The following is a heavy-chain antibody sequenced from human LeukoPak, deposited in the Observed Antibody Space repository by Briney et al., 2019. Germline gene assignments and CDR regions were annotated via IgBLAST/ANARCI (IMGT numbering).Heavy chain of an antibody. J-gene: IGHJ4*02. D-gene: IGHD5-18*01. V-gene: IGHV1-3*01. CDR1: GYTFTSYA. Sequence: ASVKVSCKASGYTFTSYAMHWVRQAPGQRLEWMGWINAGNGNTKYSQKFQGRVTITRDTSASTAYMELSSLRSEDTAVYYCARIHVDTVMVMGPELDYWGQGTLVTVSS. CDR3: ARIHVDTVMVMGPELDY. CDR2: INAGNGNT.